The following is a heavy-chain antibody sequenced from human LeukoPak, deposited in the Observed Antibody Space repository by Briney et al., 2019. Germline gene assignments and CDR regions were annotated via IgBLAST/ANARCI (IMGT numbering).Heavy chain of an antibody. CDR1: GGSISINTYY. D-gene: IGHD6-13*01. V-gene: IGHV4-39*02. J-gene: IGHJ4*02. CDR2: IFYSGNT. CDR3: ARGYGYGLGAPFDY. Sequence: PSETLSLTCTVSGGSISINTYYWGWIRQPPGKLLEWIGSIFYSGNTYYTPSLRSRVTISVDTSKNHFSLKLSSVTASDTAVYYCARGYGYGLGAPFDYWAQGTLVTVSS.